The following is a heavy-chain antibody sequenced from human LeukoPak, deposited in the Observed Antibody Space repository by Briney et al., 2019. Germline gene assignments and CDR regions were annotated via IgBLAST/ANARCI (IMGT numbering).Heavy chain of an antibody. V-gene: IGHV3-53*05. CDR2: IYSGGST. Sequence: GGSLRLSCAASGFTVSSNYMSWVRQAPGKGLEWVSVIYSGGSTYYADSVKGRFTISRDNSKNTLYLQMNSLRAEDTAVYYCARSRDGYNYWAGHFDYWGQGTLVTVSS. D-gene: IGHD5-24*01. J-gene: IGHJ4*02. CDR3: ARSRDGYNYWAGHFDY. CDR1: GFTVSSNY.